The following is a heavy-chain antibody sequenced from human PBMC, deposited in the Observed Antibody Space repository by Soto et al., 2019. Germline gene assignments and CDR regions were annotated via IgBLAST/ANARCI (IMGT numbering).Heavy chain of an antibody. CDR2: ISSSSSYI. D-gene: IGHD2-21*02. V-gene: IGHV3-21*01. CDR3: AIDQGAGGGNSLDY. Sequence: EVQLVESGGGLVKPGGSLRLSCAASGFTFSSYSMNWVRQAPGKGLEWVSSISSSSSYIYYADSVKGRFTISRDNAKNSLYLQMNSLRAEDTAVYYCAIDQGAGGGNSLDYWGQGTLVTVSS. J-gene: IGHJ4*02. CDR1: GFTFSSYS.